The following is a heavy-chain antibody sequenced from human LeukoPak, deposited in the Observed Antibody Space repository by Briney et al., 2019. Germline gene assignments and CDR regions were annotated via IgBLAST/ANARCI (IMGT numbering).Heavy chain of an antibody. CDR1: GGSISSYY. CDR2: IYTSGST. CDR3: ARDGVIAARRNYYYYMDV. V-gene: IGHV4-4*07. D-gene: IGHD6-6*01. Sequence: SETLSLTCTVSGGSISSYYWSRIRQPAGKGLEWIGRIYTSGSTNYNPSLKSRVTMSVDTSKNQFSLKLSSVTAADTAVYHCARDGVIAARRNYYYYMDVWGKGTTVTVSS. J-gene: IGHJ6*03.